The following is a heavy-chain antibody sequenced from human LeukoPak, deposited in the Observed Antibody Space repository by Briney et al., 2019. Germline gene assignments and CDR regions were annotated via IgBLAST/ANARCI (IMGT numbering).Heavy chain of an antibody. CDR1: GGSISSGSYY. D-gene: IGHD3-10*01. Sequence: KSSQTLSLTCTVSGGSISSGSYYWSWIRQPAGKGLEWIGRIYTSGSTNYNPSLKSRVTISVDTSKNQFSLKLSSVTAADTAVYYCAKGGSGLNYWGQGTPVTVSS. J-gene: IGHJ4*02. V-gene: IGHV4-61*02. CDR3: AKGGSGLNY. CDR2: IYTSGST.